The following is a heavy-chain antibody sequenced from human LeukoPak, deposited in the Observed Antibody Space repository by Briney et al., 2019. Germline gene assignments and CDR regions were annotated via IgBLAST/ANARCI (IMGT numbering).Heavy chain of an antibody. CDR2: IKSKTDGGTT. D-gene: IGHD5-18*01. V-gene: IGHV3-15*01. Sequence: PGGSLRLSCAASGFTFSNAWMSWVRQAPGKGLEWVGRIKSKTDGGTTDYAAPVKGRFTISRDDSKNTLYLQMNSLKTEDTAEYYCTTDPHQLWLENNWCDPWGRGALVTVSS. CDR1: GFTFSNAW. J-gene: IGHJ5*02. CDR3: TTDPHQLWLENNWCDP.